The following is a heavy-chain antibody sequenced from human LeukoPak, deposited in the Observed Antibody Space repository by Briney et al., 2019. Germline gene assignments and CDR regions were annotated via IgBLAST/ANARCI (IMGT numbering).Heavy chain of an antibody. CDR2: ISAYNGNT. CDR3: ARVCGGYSSSWYVCPADDFDY. J-gene: IGHJ4*02. D-gene: IGHD6-13*01. Sequence: ASVKVSCKASGYTFTSYGISWVRQAPGQGLEWMGWISAYNGNTNYAQKLQGRVTMTTDTSTSTAYMELRSLRSDDTAVYYCARVCGGYSSSWYVCPADDFDYWGQGTLATVSS. CDR1: GYTFTSYG. V-gene: IGHV1-18*01.